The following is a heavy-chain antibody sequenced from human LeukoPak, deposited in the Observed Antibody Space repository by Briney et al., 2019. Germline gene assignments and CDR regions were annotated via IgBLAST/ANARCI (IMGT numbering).Heavy chain of an antibody. J-gene: IGHJ4*02. CDR1: GFTFRAYW. V-gene: IGHV3-7*01. CDR2: INQDGSEK. D-gene: IGHD5-18*01. Sequence: GGSLRLSCAASGFTFRAYWMSWVRQAPGKGLEWVANINQDGSEKDYVDSVKGRFTISRDNARNSLYLQMNTLRAEDTAVYFCARLRYTYGKNFDYWGQGALVSVS. CDR3: ARLRYTYGKNFDY.